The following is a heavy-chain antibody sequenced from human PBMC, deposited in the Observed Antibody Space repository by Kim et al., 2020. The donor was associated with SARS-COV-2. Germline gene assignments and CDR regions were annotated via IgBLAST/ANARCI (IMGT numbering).Heavy chain of an antibody. CDR3: ARLIHSAYYFDY. D-gene: IGHD2-2*01. V-gene: IGHV1-69*01. Sequence: NYAQKFQGRVTITADESTSTAYMELSSLRSEDTAVYYCARLIHSAYYFDYWGQGTLVTVSS. J-gene: IGHJ4*02.